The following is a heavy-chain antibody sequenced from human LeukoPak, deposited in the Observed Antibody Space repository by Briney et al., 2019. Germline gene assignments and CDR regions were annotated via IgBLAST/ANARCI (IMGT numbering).Heavy chain of an antibody. CDR2: IYYSGST. CDR1: GGSISSGDYY. Sequence: PSETLSLTCTVSGGSISSGDYYWSWIRQPPGKGLEWIGYIYYSGSTYYNPSLKSRVTIPVDTSKNQFSLKLSSVTAADTAVYYCARSTYCSGGSCYLPFDYWGQGTLVTVSS. D-gene: IGHD2-15*01. V-gene: IGHV4-30-4*01. CDR3: ARSTYCSGGSCYLPFDY. J-gene: IGHJ4*02.